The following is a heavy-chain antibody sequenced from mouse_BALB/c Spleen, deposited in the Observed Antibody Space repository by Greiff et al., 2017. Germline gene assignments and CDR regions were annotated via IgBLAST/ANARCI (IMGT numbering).Heavy chain of an antibody. CDR2: IDTSDSYT. CDR3: ARITTVVATPYLDY. Sequence: VQLQQPGAELVMPGASVKMSCKASGYTFTDYWMHWVKQRPGQGLEWIGAIDTSDSYTSYNQKFKGKATLTVDESSSTAYMQLSSLTSEDSAVYYCARITTVVATPYLDYWGQGTTLTVSS. V-gene: IGHV1-69*01. D-gene: IGHD1-1*01. CDR1: GYTFTDYW. J-gene: IGHJ2*01.